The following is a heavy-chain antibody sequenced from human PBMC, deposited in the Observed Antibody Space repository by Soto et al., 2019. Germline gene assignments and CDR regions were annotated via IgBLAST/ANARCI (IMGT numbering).Heavy chain of an antibody. CDR2: ISPKSGGT. CDR3: ARPPGYISDWYYFDL. J-gene: IGHJ4*02. Sequence: QVQLVQSGAEVKKPGASVKVSCEASGYNFIDYYIHWVRQAPGQGFEGVGRISPKSGGTNSAQKFEGRVTMTWDTSLNTAYMELSSLKSDDTAVYYCARPPGYISDWYYFDLWGQGTRVTVSS. D-gene: IGHD3-9*01. CDR1: GYNFIDYY. V-gene: IGHV1-2*02.